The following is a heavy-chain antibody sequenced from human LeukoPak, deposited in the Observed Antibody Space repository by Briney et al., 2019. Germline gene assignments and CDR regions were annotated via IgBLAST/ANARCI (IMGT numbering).Heavy chain of an antibody. V-gene: IGHV3-43*02. CDR2: ITGDGCST. CDR1: GFTFDDYA. CDR3: AKGYCSGGSCYYLDY. J-gene: IGHJ4*02. Sequence: GGSLRLSCAASGFTFDDYAMHWVRQAPGKGLEWVSLITGDGCSTYYADSMKGRFTISRENSKNSLYLQMNRLRTEDTALYYCAKGYCSGGSCYYLDYWGQGTLVTVSS. D-gene: IGHD2-15*01.